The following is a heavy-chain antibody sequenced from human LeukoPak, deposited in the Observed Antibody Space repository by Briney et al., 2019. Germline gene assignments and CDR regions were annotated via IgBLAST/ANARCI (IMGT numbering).Heavy chain of an antibody. CDR2: IGISSGNT. CDR1: GFTFSSCS. CDR3: ARDTKYAFDN. Sequence: GGSLRLSCAASGFTFSSCSMNRVRQAPGKGLEWISYIGISSGNTKYADSVKGRFTISGDKAKNSVYLQMNSLRVEDTAVYYCARDTKYAFDNWGQGTLVTVSS. J-gene: IGHJ4*02. V-gene: IGHV3-48*01. D-gene: IGHD2-2*01.